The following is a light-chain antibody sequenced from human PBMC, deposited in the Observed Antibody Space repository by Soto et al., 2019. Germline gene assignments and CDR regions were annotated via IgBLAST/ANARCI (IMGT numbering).Light chain of an antibody. CDR1: QSISSIY. CDR3: QQYNPPLT. Sequence: EIVLTQSPGTLSLSPGERATLSCRASQSISSIYLAWYQQKPGQAPRLLIYGASTRATGIPDRFSGSGSGTDFTLTISRLEPEDFAVYFCQQYNPPLTFGGGTKVEI. V-gene: IGKV3-20*01. CDR2: GAS. J-gene: IGKJ4*01.